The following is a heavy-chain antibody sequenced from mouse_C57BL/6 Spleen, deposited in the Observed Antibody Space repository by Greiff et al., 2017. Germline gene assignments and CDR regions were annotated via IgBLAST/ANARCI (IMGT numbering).Heavy chain of an antibody. CDR3: ARTYDYADGFAY. D-gene: IGHD2-4*01. CDR2: INPNNGGT. Sequence: EVQLQESGPELVKPGASVKMSCKASGYTFTDYNMHWVKQSHGKSLEWIGYINPNNGGTSYNQKFKGKATFTVNKSSSTAYMELRSLTSEDSAVYYCARTYDYADGFAYWGQGTLVTVSA. J-gene: IGHJ3*01. CDR1: GYTFTDYN. V-gene: IGHV1-22*01.